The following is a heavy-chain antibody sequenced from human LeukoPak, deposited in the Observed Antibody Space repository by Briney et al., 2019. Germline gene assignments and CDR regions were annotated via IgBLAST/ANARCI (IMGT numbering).Heavy chain of an antibody. J-gene: IGHJ5*02. D-gene: IGHD3-16*01. CDR1: GFTFSTHG. Sequence: GGSLRLSCAASGFTFSTHGMHWVRQAPGKGLEWVAFIRYDGINKYYADSVKGRFTISRDNSKNTLYLQMNSLRAEDTAVYYCARDRWGSNWFDPWGQGTLVAVSS. V-gene: IGHV3-30*02. CDR2: IRYDGINK. CDR3: ARDRWGSNWFDP.